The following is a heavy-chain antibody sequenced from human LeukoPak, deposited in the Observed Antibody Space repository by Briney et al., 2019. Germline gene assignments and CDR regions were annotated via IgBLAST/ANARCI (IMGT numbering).Heavy chain of an antibody. Sequence: GGSLRLSCADSGFTFSSYAMSWVRQAPGKGLEWVSAVSGTADNTYYAESVRGRFTISRDNSKNTLYLQMNSLRAEDAAVYFCAKATYYYDSYGYNGVFDYWGQGTLVTLSS. CDR3: AKATYYYDSYGYNGVFDY. CDR2: VSGTADNT. D-gene: IGHD3-22*01. V-gene: IGHV3-23*01. CDR1: GFTFSSYA. J-gene: IGHJ4*02.